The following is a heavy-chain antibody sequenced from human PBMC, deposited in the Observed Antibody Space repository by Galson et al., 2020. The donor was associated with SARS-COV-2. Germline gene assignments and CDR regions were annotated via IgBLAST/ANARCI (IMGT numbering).Heavy chain of an antibody. CDR1: GDSISNGPYY. D-gene: IGHD3-3*01. CDR3: ARGNSPCVTIFGFRTGTCGMDV. Sequence: SETLSLTCTVSGDSISNGPYYWTWIRQPAGRGLEWIGRIYKNGRTDYSPSLWSQVTISVDTSKNQFSLEVRSVTAADTAVYYCARGNSPCVTIFGFRTGTCGMDVWGQGTTVTVSS. J-gene: IGHJ6*02. V-gene: IGHV4-61*02. CDR2: IYKNGRT.